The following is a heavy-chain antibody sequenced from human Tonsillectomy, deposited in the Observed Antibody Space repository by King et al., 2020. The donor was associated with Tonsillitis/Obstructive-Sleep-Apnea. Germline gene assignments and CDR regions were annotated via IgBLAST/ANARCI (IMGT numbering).Heavy chain of an antibody. D-gene: IGHD2-2*02. V-gene: IGHV3-30*04. CDR1: GFTFSSYA. CDR2: ISYDGGNK. Sequence: VQLMESGGGVVQPGRSLRLSCAASGFTFSSYAMHWVRQAPGKGLEWVAVISYDGGNKYYADSVKGRFTISRDNSKNTLYLQMNSLRTEDTAVYYCARGKGCTSTSCYTFYYYYYYMDVWGKGTTVTVSS. CDR3: ARGKGCTSTSCYTFYYYYYYMDV. J-gene: IGHJ6*03.